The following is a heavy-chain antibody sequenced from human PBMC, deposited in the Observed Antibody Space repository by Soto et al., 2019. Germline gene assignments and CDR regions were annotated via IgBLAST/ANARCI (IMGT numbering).Heavy chain of an antibody. Sequence: ASVNVSCKASGYTFASYAMHWVRQAPGQRLEWMGWINAGNGNTKYSQKFQGRVTITRDTSASTAYMELSSLRSEDTAVYYCARVFVYCSSTSCPTPYYYYYYMDVWGKGTTVTVSS. V-gene: IGHV1-3*01. CDR2: INAGNGNT. CDR1: GYTFASYA. D-gene: IGHD2-2*01. CDR3: ARVFVYCSSTSCPTPYYYYYYMDV. J-gene: IGHJ6*03.